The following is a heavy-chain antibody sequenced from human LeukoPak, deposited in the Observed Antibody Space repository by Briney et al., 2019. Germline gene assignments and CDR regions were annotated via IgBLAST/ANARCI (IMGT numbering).Heavy chain of an antibody. CDR2: IYTSGST. D-gene: IGHD3-3*01. J-gene: IGHJ2*01. V-gene: IGHV4-61*02. CDR3: ARSEGFLEWLYFDL. Sequence: SETLSLTCAVSGGSISSGGYSWSWIRQPAGKGLEWIGRIYTSGSTNYNPSLKSRVTISVDTSKNQFSLKLSSVTAADTAVYYCARSEGFLEWLYFDLWGRGTLVTVSS. CDR1: GGSISSGGYS.